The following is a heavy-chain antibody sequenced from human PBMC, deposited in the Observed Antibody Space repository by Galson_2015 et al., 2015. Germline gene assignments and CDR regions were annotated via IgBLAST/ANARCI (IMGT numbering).Heavy chain of an antibody. V-gene: IGHV1-18*01. Sequence: SVKVSCKASGYTFTNYGISWVRQAPGQGLEWVGWISGYKGNTNYAQKFQGRVIMTTDTSTTTAYMELRSLRSDDTAVYYCARDSYYYSSGAPWGDFDYWGQGTLVTVSS. J-gene: IGHJ4*02. CDR3: ARDSYYYSSGAPWGDFDY. CDR1: GYTFTNYG. D-gene: IGHD3-10*01. CDR2: ISGYKGNT.